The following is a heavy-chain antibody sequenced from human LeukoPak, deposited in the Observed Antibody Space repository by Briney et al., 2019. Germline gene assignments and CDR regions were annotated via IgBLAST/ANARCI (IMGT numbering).Heavy chain of an antibody. CDR2: VSPKTGRT. D-gene: IGHD1-1*01. J-gene: IGHJ5*02. CDR3: ARESERNDGWFDP. V-gene: IGHV1-8*01. Sequence: RASVLVSCKASGYTFRIHDINRVRQAPGQGLEWMGWVSPKTGRTGYAQKFQGRVYMTTNASLSTAYMELSSLRSDDTAVYFCARESERNDGWFDPWGQGTLVTVSS. CDR1: GYTFRIHD.